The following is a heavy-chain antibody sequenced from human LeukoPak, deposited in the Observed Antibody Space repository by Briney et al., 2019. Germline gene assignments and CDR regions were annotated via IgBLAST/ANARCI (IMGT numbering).Heavy chain of an antibody. V-gene: IGHV3-33*01. CDR2: IWYDGSNK. J-gene: IGHJ4*02. CDR3: ARDGYYYDSSGPDY. CDR1: GFTFSSYG. Sequence: GGSLRLSCAASGFTFSSYGMPWVRQAPGKGLEWVAVIWYDGSNKYYADSVKGRFTISRDNSKNTLYLQMNSLRAEDTAVYYCARDGYYYDSSGPDYWGQGALVTVSS. D-gene: IGHD3-22*01.